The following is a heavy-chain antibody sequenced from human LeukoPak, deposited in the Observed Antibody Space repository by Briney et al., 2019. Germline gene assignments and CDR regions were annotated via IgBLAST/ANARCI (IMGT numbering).Heavy chain of an antibody. CDR3: ARSGLPAAVDY. J-gene: IGHJ4*02. CDR2: IYSGGST. V-gene: IGHV3-66*01. Sequence: TGGSLRLSCAASGFTVSSNYMSSVRQAPGKGLEWVSVIYSGGSTYYADSVKGRFTISRDNSKNTLYLQMNSLRAEDTAVYYCARSGLPAAVDYWGQGTLVTVSS. D-gene: IGHD2-2*01. CDR1: GFTVSSNY.